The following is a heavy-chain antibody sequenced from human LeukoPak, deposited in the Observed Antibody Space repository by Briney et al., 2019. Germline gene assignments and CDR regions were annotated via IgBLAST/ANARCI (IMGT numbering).Heavy chain of an antibody. V-gene: IGHV5-51*01. J-gene: IGHJ6*02. D-gene: IGHD3-10*01. Sequence: GVSLKISCKGSGFSFGYGWIGWVGQVPGKGLEWMGIIYPHYSDTIYSPSFEGQVTISADKSISTAYLQWSSLKASDTAMYYCARGAYGSGSYYNYYGMDVWGQGTTVTVSS. CDR2: IYPHYSDT. CDR3: ARGAYGSGSYYNYYGMDV. CDR1: GFSFGYGW.